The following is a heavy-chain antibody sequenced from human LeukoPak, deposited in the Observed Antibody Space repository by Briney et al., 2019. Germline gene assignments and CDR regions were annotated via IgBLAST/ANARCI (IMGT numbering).Heavy chain of an antibody. V-gene: IGHV1-2*02. CDR2: INPNSGGT. CDR1: GYTFTGYS. CDR3: ARDRGGATTRDDY. J-gene: IGHJ4*02. D-gene: IGHD1-26*01. Sequence: GASVKVSCKASGYTFTGYSMHWVRQAPGQGLEWMGWINPNSGGTNYAQKFQGRVTMTRDTSISTAYMELSRLRSDDTAVYYCARDRGGATTRDDYWGQGTLVTVSS.